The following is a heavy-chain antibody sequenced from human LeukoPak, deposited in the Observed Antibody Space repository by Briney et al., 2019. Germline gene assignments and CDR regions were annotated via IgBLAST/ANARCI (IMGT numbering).Heavy chain of an antibody. CDR2: ITSNGGSA. D-gene: IGHD3-9*01. J-gene: IGHJ4*02. V-gene: IGHV3-64D*06. CDR3: VIVRGYFDSSGSDY. Sequence: GGSLRLSCSASGFTFSSYTIHWVRQAPGKGLEFVSAITSNGGSAYYADSVKGRFTISRDNSKNTVYLQMSSLRAEDTAVYYCVIVRGYFDSSGSDYWGQGTLVTVSS. CDR1: GFTFSSYT.